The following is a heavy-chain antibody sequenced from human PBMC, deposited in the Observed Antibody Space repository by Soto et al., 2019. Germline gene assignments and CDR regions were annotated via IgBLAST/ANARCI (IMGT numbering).Heavy chain of an antibody. J-gene: IGHJ5*02. CDR2: ISAYNGDS. Sequence: QVQLVQSATEVKKPGASVKVSCKSSGYAFSTYGISWVRQAPGQGLEWMAWISAYNGDSNYAQHLQDRVTLTTDTSTSTAYMDLMSLRSDDTAVYFCARSSGTSYIWFDPWGQGILVIVSP. V-gene: IGHV1-18*01. CDR1: GYAFSTYG. CDR3: ARSSGTSYIWFDP. D-gene: IGHD1-26*01.